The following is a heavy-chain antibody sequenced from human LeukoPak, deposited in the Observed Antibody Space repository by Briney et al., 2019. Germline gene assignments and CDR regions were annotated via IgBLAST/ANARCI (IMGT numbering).Heavy chain of an antibody. Sequence: GGSLRLSFAAFGFTFSSYAMTWVRKAPGKGLEWVSAISGSGGSTYYADSVKGRFTISRDNSKNTLYLQMNSLRAEDTAVYYCAIHGTPGIAVAGDAFDIWGQGTIVTVSS. V-gene: IGHV3-23*01. J-gene: IGHJ3*02. CDR3: AIHGTPGIAVAGDAFDI. CDR2: ISGSGGST. D-gene: IGHD6-19*01. CDR1: GFTFSSYA.